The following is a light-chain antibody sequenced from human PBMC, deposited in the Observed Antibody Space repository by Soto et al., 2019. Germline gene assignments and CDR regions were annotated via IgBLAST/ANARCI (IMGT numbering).Light chain of an antibody. Sequence: QSALTQPRSVSGSPGQSVTISCTGTSSEVGRFNYVSWYQQYPGKAPKVVIYDVTERPSGVPDRFSGSKSGNTASLTISGLQVEDEGAYYCCSYAGMYSYVFGTGTKLTVL. CDR3: CSYAGMYSYV. CDR1: SSEVGRFNY. CDR2: DVT. J-gene: IGLJ1*01. V-gene: IGLV2-11*01.